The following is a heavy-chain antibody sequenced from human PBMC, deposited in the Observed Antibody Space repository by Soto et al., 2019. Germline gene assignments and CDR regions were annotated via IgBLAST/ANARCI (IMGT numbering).Heavy chain of an antibody. D-gene: IGHD3-9*01. V-gene: IGHV2-5*02. Sequence: QITLKESGPTLVKPTQTLTLTCTFSGFSLSTSGVGVGWIRQPPGKALEWLALIYWDDDKRYSPSLKSRLTIPKDTSKNQVVLTMTNMDPVDTATYYCAHVLRYFDWYLGTVVDPWGQGTLVTVSS. CDR3: AHVLRYFDWYLGTVVDP. CDR2: IYWDDDK. CDR1: GFSLSTSGVG. J-gene: IGHJ5*02.